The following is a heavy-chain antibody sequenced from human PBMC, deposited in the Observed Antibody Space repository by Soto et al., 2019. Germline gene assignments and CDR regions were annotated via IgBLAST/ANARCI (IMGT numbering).Heavy chain of an antibody. D-gene: IGHD2-15*01. V-gene: IGHV4-30-2*01. CDR2: IYHSGST. CDR3: ARERSGGSPWFDP. Sequence: QLQLQESGSGLVKPSQTLSLTCAVSGGSISSGGYSWSWIRQPPGKGLEWIGYIYHSGSTYYNPSLKSRVTISVDRFKNQFSLKLSSVTAADTAVYYCARERSGGSPWFDPWGQGTLVTVSS. CDR1: GGSISSGGYS. J-gene: IGHJ5*02.